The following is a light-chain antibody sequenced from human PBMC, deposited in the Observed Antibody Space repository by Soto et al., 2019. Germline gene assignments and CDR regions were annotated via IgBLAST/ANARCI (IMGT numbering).Light chain of an antibody. CDR2: DTF. V-gene: IGKV3-11*01. CDR1: QSVNSS. Sequence: EIVLTQSPATLSLSPEERATLSCTASQSVNSSLAWYQHRPGQAPRLLIYDTFNRATGVPATFSGSGSGTDFTLTISSLEPEDFAVYYCQHRTSRYTFGQGTKVESK. CDR3: QHRTSRYT. J-gene: IGKJ2*01.